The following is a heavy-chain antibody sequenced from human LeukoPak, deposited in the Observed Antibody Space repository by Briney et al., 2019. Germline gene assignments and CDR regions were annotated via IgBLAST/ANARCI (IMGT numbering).Heavy chain of an antibody. CDR3: SKDAASGTYGTFDY. Sequence: GGSLRLSCAASGFTFSNYAMTWVRQAPGKGLEWVSTISGSGNLTYFADSVKGRFTISRDNSKNTLYLQMNSLRAEDTALYYCSKDAASGTYGTFDYWGQGTLVIVSS. D-gene: IGHD3-16*01. CDR2: ISGSGNLT. J-gene: IGHJ4*02. CDR1: GFTFSNYA. V-gene: IGHV3-23*01.